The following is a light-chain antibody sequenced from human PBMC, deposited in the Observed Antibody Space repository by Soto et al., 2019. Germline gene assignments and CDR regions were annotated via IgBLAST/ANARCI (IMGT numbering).Light chain of an antibody. CDR3: PQRSNWLFT. V-gene: IGKV3-11*01. CDR1: QSVSSY. J-gene: IGKJ3*01. Sequence: EIVLTQSPATLSLSPGERATLSCRASQSVSSYLAWYQQKPGQAPRLLIYDASNRATGIPARFSGSGSGTDFTLTISSLAPEDFAVYYCPQRSNWLFTFGPGTKVDIK. CDR2: DAS.